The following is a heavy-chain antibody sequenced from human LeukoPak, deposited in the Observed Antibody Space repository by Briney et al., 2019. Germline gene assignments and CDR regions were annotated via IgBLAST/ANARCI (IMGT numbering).Heavy chain of an antibody. CDR2: INPSGGIT. D-gene: IGHD6-13*01. Sequence: ASVKVSCKASGYTLTSYYMHWVRQAPGQGLEWMGIINPSGGITTYAQKFQGRVTMTRDTSTSTVYMDLYSLRSEDTAIYYCARTTAATGTSWFDYWGQGTLVTVSS. CDR1: GYTLTSYY. CDR3: ARTTAATGTSWFDY. J-gene: IGHJ4*02. V-gene: IGHV1-46*01.